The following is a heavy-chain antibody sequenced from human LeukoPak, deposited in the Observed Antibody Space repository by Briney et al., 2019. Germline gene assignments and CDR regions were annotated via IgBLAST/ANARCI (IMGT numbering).Heavy chain of an antibody. CDR3: ARDLPNYYDSSGYAFDI. CDR2: IYSGGST. V-gene: IGHV3-53*01. J-gene: IGHJ3*02. CDR1: GFTVSSNY. D-gene: IGHD3-22*01. Sequence: GSLRLSCAAFGFTVSSNYMSWVRQAPGKGLEWVSVIYSGGSTYYADSVKGRFTISRDNSKNTLYLQMNSLRAEDTAVYYCARDLPNYYDSSGYAFDIWGQGTMVTVSS.